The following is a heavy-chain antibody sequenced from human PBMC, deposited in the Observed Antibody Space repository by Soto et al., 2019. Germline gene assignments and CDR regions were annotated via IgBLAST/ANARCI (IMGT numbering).Heavy chain of an antibody. CDR1: GGTFSSYA. V-gene: IGHV1-69*01. Sequence: QVQLVQSGAEVQKPGSSVKVSCKASGGTFSSYAISWVRQAPGQGLEWLGGIISIFGTANYAQKFQGRVTITEDESTSTAYMELSSLRSEETAVYYCARCNRGYADVRHYYYDGIDVWGEGTTVT. J-gene: IGHJ6*02. D-gene: IGHD2-15*01. CDR2: IISIFGTA. CDR3: ARCNRGYADVRHYYYDGIDV.